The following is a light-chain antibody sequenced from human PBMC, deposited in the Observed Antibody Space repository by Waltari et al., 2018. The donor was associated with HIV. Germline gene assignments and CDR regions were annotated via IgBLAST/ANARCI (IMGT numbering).Light chain of an antibody. V-gene: IGLV1-47*01. CDR1: SSNIGSNY. CDR3: AAWDDSLSGVV. J-gene: IGLJ2*01. Sequence: QSVLTQPPSASGTPGQRVTISCSGSSSNIGSNYVYWYQQLPGTAPKLLIYRNNPRPSGVPDGFSGSKSGTSASLAISGLRSEDEADYYCAAWDDSLSGVVFGGGTKLTVL. CDR2: RNN.